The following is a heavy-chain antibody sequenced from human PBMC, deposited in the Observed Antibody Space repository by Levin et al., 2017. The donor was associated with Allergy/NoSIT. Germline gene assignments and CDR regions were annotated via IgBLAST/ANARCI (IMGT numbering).Heavy chain of an antibody. CDR2: IINSGVGT. V-gene: IGHV3-23*01. Sequence: LSLTCAASGLTFNNSAMSWVRQAPGKGLEWVSAIINSGVGTYYADSVKGRFTISRDNSKNTMYLQMNSLRAEDTAVYFCAKDAIRGSDQPYYFDYWGQGTLVTASS. CDR3: AKDAIRGSDQPYYFDY. J-gene: IGHJ4*02. CDR1: GLTFNNSA. D-gene: IGHD6-19*01.